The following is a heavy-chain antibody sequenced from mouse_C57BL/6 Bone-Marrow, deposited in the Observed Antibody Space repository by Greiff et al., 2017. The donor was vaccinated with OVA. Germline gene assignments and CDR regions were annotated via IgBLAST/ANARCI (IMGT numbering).Heavy chain of an antibody. CDR3: ARGGSHYAMDY. Sequence: VKLVESGAELARPGASVKLSCKASGYTFTSYGISWVKQRTGQGLEWIGEIYPRSGNTYYNEKFKGKATLTADKSSSTAYMELRSLTSEDSAVYFCARGGSHYAMDYWGQGTSVTVSS. J-gene: IGHJ4*01. CDR2: IYPRSGNT. V-gene: IGHV1-81*01. CDR1: GYTFTSYG.